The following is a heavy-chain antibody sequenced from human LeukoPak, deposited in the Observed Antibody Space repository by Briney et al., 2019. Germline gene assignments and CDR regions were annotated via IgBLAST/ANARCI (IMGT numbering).Heavy chain of an antibody. J-gene: IGHJ4*02. CDR3: ARGAAAGAFDY. Sequence: GGSLRLSWAASGFTFSSYAMHWVRQAPGKGLEWVAVISYDGSNKYYADSVKGRFTISRDNSKNTLYLQMNSLRAEDTAVYYCARGAAAGAFDYWGQGTLVTVSS. CDR1: GFTFSSYA. V-gene: IGHV3-30-3*01. D-gene: IGHD6-13*01. CDR2: ISYDGSNK.